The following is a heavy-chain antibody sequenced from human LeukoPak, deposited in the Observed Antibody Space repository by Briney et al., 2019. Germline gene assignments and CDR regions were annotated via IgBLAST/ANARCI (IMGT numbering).Heavy chain of an antibody. CDR1: GFTFSSYG. J-gene: IGHJ6*02. D-gene: IGHD6-19*01. CDR3: ARDLYSAYSSGWWNPYYYYGMDV. CDR2: ISYDGSNK. V-gene: IGHV3-30*19. Sequence: GGSLRLSCAASGFTFSSYGMHWVRQAPGKGLEWVAVISYDGSNKYYADSVKGRFTISRDNSKNTLYLQMNSLRAEDTAVYYCARDLYSAYSSGWWNPYYYYGMDVWGQGTTVTVSS.